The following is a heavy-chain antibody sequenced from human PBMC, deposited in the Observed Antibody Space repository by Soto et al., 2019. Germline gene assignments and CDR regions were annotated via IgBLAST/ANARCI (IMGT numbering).Heavy chain of an antibody. CDR1: GFPFTSYA. CDR2: ISSDGSTI. D-gene: IGHD3-10*01. CDR3: ARGTGSGXXXXDY. Sequence: QVLLVESGGGVVQPGTSLTLSCAASGFPFTSYAMHWVRQTPEKGLQWLTIISSDGSTIHYVDSVKGRFTISRDNSKNTVYLQMNSLRADDTAVYYCARGTGSGXXXXDYXGQXTLVTVS. J-gene: IGHJ4*02. V-gene: IGHV3-30-3*01.